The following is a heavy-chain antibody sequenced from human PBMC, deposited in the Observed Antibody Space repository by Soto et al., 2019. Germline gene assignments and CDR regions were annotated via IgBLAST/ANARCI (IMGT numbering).Heavy chain of an antibody. V-gene: IGHV4-4*02. CDR3: ARDRRDYDFWSGYSRWFDP. CDR1: SGSISSSNW. J-gene: IGHJ5*02. Sequence: SETLSLTCAVSSGSISSSNWWSWVRQPPGKGLEWIGEIYHSGSTNYNPSLKSRVTISVDKSKNQFSLKLSSVTAADTAVYYCARDRRDYDFWSGYSRWFDPWGQGTLVTVSS. D-gene: IGHD3-3*01. CDR2: IYHSGST.